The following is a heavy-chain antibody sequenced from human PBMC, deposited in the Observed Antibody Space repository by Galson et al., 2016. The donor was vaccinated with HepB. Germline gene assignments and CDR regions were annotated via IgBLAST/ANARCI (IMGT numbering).Heavy chain of an antibody. D-gene: IGHD3-10*01. CDR1: GGSISSSPYY. Sequence: SETLSLTCSVYGGSISSSPYYWGWIRQPPGKGLEWIGSRSYSGSSYYNPSLKSRITMSVDTSKNEFSLTLSSVTVADTAVYYCARLADSYGSGRYDWYFDLWGRGTLVTVYS. V-gene: IGHV4-39*01. CDR2: RSYSGSS. J-gene: IGHJ2*01. CDR3: ARLADSYGSGRYDWYFDL.